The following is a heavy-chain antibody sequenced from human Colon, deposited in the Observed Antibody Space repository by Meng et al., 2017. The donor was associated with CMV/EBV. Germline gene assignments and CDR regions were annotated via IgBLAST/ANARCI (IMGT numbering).Heavy chain of an antibody. CDR1: GYTFTGYC. Sequence: ASVKVSCKASGYTFTGYCMHWVRQAPGQGLEWMGWINPNSGGTNYAQKFQGRVTMTRDTPISTAYMELSRLRSDDTAVYYCARAPLVGATKVDYWGQGTLVTVSS. J-gene: IGHJ4*02. CDR3: ARAPLVGATKVDY. V-gene: IGHV1-2*02. CDR2: INPNSGGT. D-gene: IGHD1-26*01.